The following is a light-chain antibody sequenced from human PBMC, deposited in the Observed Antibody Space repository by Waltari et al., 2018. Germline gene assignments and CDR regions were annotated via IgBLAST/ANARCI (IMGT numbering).Light chain of an antibody. CDR1: QSISRAL. J-gene: IGKJ1*01. V-gene: IGKV3-20*01. CDR3: QHYVRLPAT. Sequence: EILLTQSPGTLSLSPGERATLSCRASQSISRALAWYQQKPVQAPILLIFDTSKRATGIPDRVSGSGSGTDFSLTISRLEPEDFAVYYCQHYVRLPATFGQGTKVEIK. CDR2: DTS.